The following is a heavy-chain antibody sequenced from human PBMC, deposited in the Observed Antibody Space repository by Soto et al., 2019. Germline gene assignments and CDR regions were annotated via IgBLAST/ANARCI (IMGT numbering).Heavy chain of an antibody. D-gene: IGHD3-3*01. J-gene: IGHJ4*02. CDR1: GGSISSFY. Sequence: SETLSLTCTFSGGSISSFYWSWIRQPPGKGLEYIGYIYYSGSTYYNPSLKSRVTVSLDSSKNQFSLKLTSVTAADTAIYYCARGHLWLEDWAQGTLVTVSS. CDR2: IYYSGST. CDR3: ARGHLWLED. V-gene: IGHV4-59*01.